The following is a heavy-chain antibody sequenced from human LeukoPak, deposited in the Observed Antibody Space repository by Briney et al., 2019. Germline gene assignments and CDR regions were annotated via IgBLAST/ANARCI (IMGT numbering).Heavy chain of an antibody. Sequence: GGSLRLSCAASGFSFSSYSMSWVRQAPGKGLEWVSFISSSSNTKYNADSVKGRFTISRDNAKNSLHLQMTSLRVDDRPVYYCAIVSYQSDWGLDVFDIWGQGTMVTGS. V-gene: IGHV3-48*01. CDR1: GFSFSSYS. D-gene: IGHD2-21*02. J-gene: IGHJ3*02. CDR3: AIVSYQSDWGLDVFDI. CDR2: ISSSSNTK.